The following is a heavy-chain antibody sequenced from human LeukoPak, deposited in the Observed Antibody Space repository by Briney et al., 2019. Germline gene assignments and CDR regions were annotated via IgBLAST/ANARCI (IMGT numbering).Heavy chain of an antibody. J-gene: IGHJ5*02. CDR1: GFTFSSYW. CDR3: ARAFEQHLVNWFDP. CDR2: IKQDGSEK. D-gene: IGHD6-13*01. Sequence: GGSLRLSCAASGFTFSSYWMSWVRQAPGKGLEWVANIKQDGSEKYYVDSVKGRFTISRDNAKNSLYLQMNSLRAEDTAVYYCARAFEQHLVNWFDPWGQGTLVTVSS. V-gene: IGHV3-7*01.